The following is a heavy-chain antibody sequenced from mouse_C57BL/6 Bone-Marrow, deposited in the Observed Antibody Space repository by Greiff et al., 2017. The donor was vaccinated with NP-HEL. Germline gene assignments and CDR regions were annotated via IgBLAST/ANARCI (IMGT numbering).Heavy chain of an antibody. CDR3: ASEGVLLRRGFAY. J-gene: IGHJ3*01. CDR1: GYSFTDYN. D-gene: IGHD1-1*01. CDR2: INPNYGTT. Sequence: EVQLQQSGPELVKPGASVKISCKASGYSFTDYNMNWVKQSNGKSLEWIGVINPNYGTTSYNQKFKGKATLTVDQSSSTAYMQLNSLTSEDAAVYYCASEGVLLRRGFAYWGQGTLVTVSA. V-gene: IGHV1-39*01.